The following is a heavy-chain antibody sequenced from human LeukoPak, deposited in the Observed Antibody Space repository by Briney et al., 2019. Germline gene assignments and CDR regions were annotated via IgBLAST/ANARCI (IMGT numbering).Heavy chain of an antibody. CDR3: ARGGSRSFHL. J-gene: IGHJ3*01. D-gene: IGHD3-10*01. Sequence: GGSLRLSCAASGFTVSSNYMSWVRQAPGKGLEWVSVIYSDGSTYYADSVKGRFTISRDNSKSTLYLQMNSLRSDDTAVYYCARGGSRSFHLWGQGTLVTVSS. CDR1: GFTVSSNY. CDR2: IYSDGST. V-gene: IGHV3-53*05.